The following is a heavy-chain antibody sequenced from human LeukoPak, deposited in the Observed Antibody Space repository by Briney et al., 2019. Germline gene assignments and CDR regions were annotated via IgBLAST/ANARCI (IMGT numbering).Heavy chain of an antibody. D-gene: IGHD6-19*01. Sequence: PGGSLGLSCAASGFTFSSYAMHWVRQAPGKGLEYVSAISSNGGSTYYADSVKGRFTISRDNSKNTLYLQMGSLRTEDMAVYYCARGSSGWYKDAFDVWGQGTMVTVSS. CDR3: ARGSSGWYKDAFDV. CDR2: ISSNGGST. CDR1: GFTFSSYA. J-gene: IGHJ3*01. V-gene: IGHV3-64*02.